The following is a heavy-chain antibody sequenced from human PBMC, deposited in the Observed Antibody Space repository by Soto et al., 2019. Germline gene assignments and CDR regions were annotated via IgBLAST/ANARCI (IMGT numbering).Heavy chain of an antibody. CDR2: INPNNGAT. CDR3: ATTCGFGGVTKWCMEV. CDR1: GYTFTGYY. V-gene: IGHV1-2*04. D-gene: IGHD2-21*01. Sequence: QVQLVQSGAEVKKPGASVKVSCKASGYTFTGYYMHWVRQAPGQGLEWMGWINPNNGATNYAQKFQGWLTLTRDTSISTAYMGLSSLRSDDTAVYYCATTCGFGGVTKWCMEVWGQGTTVTVSS. J-gene: IGHJ6*02.